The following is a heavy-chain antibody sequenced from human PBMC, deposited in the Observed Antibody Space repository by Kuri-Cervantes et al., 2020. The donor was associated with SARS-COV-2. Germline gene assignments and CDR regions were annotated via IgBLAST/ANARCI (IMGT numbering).Heavy chain of an antibody. CDR1: GGSISSYY. CDR2: IYYSGST. CDR3: AVYSSSSYYYYMDV. V-gene: IGHV4-39*07. D-gene: IGHD6-13*01. J-gene: IGHJ6*03. Sequence: SETRSLTCTVAGGSISSYYWGWIRQPPGKGLECIGSIYYSGSTYYNPSLKSRVTISVDTSKNQFSLKLSSVTAADTAVYYCAVYSSSSYYYYMDVWGKGTTVTVSS.